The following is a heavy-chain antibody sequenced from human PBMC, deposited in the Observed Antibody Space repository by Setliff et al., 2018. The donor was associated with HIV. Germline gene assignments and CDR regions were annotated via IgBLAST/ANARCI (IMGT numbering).Heavy chain of an antibody. CDR1: GYSFTGYW. D-gene: IGHD3-10*01. J-gene: IGHJ5*02. CDR3: AKDSDFGGTTNWFDP. CDR2: INPHSGVT. Sequence: SVKVSCKASGYSFTGYWMHWVRQAPGQGLEWMGRINPHSGVTNYAQKFQGRVTMTRDTSIATAYMDLSRLTSDDTAVYYCAKDSDFGGTTNWFDPWGQGTLVTVPQ. V-gene: IGHV1-2*06.